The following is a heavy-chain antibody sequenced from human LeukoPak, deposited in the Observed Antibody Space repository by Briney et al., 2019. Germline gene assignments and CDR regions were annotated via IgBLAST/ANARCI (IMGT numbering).Heavy chain of an antibody. D-gene: IGHD3-22*01. J-gene: IGHJ4*02. CDR2: MNTNTGNP. CDR3: AVLSYDSSGYYYPFDY. V-gene: IGHV7-4-1*02. Sequence: GASVKVSCKASGYSFTNYDINWVRQATGQGLEWMGWMNTNTGNPTYAQGFTGRFVFSLDTSVSTAYLQISSLKTEDTAVYYCAVLSYDSSGYYYPFDYWGQGTLVTVSS. CDR1: GYSFTNYD.